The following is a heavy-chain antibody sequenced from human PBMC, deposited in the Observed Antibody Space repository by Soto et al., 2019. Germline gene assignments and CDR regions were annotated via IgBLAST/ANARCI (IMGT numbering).Heavy chain of an antibody. CDR1: GGSISSYY. J-gene: IGHJ1*01. D-gene: IGHD3-22*01. CDR2: IYYSGST. CDR3: ERGLDYYDSSGAQQ. V-gene: IGHV4-59*01. Sequence: PSETLSLTCTVSGGSISSYYWSWIRQPPGKGLEWIGYIYYSGSTNYNPSLKSRVTISVDTSKNQFSLKLSSVTAADTAVYYCERGLDYYDSSGAQQWGQGNLVTVS.